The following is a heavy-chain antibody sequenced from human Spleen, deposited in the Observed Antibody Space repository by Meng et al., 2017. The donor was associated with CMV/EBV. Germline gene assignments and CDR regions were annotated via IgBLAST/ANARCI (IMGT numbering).Heavy chain of an antibody. CDR1: GYTFTGYY. CDR2: INPNSGGT. J-gene: IGHJ5*02. Sequence: ASVTVSCKASGYTFTGYYMLWVRQAPGQGLEWMGWINPNSGGTNYAQNFQGRVTMTRDTSISTAYMELSRLRSDDTAVYYGAREVGDIVVVPAATWGQGTLVTVSS. D-gene: IGHD2-2*01. V-gene: IGHV1-2*02. CDR3: AREVGDIVVVPAAT.